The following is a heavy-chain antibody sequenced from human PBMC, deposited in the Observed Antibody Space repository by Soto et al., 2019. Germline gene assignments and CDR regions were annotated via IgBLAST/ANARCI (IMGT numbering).Heavy chain of an antibody. D-gene: IGHD3-3*01. CDR3: AREVHVPSCDFWSGYYKGNWCDP. Sequence: SQTLSLTCVISGDSVSSNSAAWNWIRQSPSRGLEWLGRTYYRSKWYNDYAVSVKSRITINPDTSKNKFSLQLNSVTPEDTAVYYCAREVHVPSCDFWSGYYKGNWCDPWGQGTLVTVSS. CDR2: TYYRSKWYN. V-gene: IGHV6-1*01. CDR1: GDSVSSNSAA. J-gene: IGHJ5*02.